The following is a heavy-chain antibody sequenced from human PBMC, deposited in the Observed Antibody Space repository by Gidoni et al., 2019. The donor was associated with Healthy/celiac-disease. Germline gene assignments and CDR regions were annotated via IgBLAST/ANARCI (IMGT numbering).Heavy chain of an antibody. Sequence: EVQLLESGGGLVQPGGSLRLSCAASGFTFRSYAMSWVRRAPGKGLEWVAAISGSGGSTYYAESVKGRFTISRDNSKNTLYLQMNRLRAEDTAVYYGAKNPPYLGDYYDSSGVGGGIFDYWGQGTLVTVSS. CDR3: AKNPPYLGDYYDSSGVGGGIFDY. V-gene: IGHV3-23*01. J-gene: IGHJ4*02. CDR2: ISGSGGST. CDR1: GFTFRSYA. D-gene: IGHD3-22*01.